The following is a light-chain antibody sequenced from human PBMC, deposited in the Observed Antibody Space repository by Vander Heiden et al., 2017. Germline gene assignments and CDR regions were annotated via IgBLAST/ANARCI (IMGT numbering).Light chain of an antibody. V-gene: IGKV3-20*01. CDR2: EAS. CDR3: QQYGSSPLT. Sequence: EIALMQPPGTLSLSPWVGATLCYSDNQSVSNIFLAWYQQKPGQAPRLLIYEASSRASGIPDRFSGSGSGTDFTLTISRLEPEDFAMYYCQQYGSSPLTFGQGMKVEIK. CDR1: QSVSNIF. J-gene: IGKJ1*01.